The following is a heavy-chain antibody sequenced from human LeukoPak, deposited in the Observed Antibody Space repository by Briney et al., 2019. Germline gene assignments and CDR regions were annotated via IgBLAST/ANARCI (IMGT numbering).Heavy chain of an antibody. D-gene: IGHD4-11*01. Sequence: PSETLSLTCTVSGGSISSSSYYWGWIRQPPGKGLEWIGSIYYSGSTYYNPSLKSRVTISVDTSKNQFSLKLSSVTAADTAVYYCARRPGDYSNFIWFGPWGQGTLVTVSS. V-gene: IGHV4-39*01. J-gene: IGHJ5*02. CDR1: GGSISSSSYY. CDR2: IYYSGST. CDR3: ARRPGDYSNFIWFGP.